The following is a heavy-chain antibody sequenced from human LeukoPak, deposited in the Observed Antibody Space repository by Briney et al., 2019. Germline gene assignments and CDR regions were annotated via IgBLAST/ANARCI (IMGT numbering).Heavy chain of an antibody. CDR1: GGSITSPEFY. Sequence: PSDTLPLTCIVSGGSITSPEFYWGWIRQSPEKGLEWIANVYYSESTYYNPSLQSRVTMSIDTSKSHFSLKLTSMTAADTAVYYCARLPFRYYYYMDVWGKGTAVTVSS. J-gene: IGHJ6*03. V-gene: IGHV4-39*02. D-gene: IGHD2/OR15-2a*01. CDR2: VYYSEST. CDR3: ARLPFRYYYYMDV.